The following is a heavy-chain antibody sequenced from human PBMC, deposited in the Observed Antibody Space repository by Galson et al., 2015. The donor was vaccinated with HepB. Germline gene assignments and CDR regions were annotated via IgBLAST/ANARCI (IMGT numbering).Heavy chain of an antibody. D-gene: IGHD2-2*02. Sequence: SLRLSCAASGFTFSSYSMNWVRQAPGKGLEWVSYISSSSSTIYYADSVKGRFTISRDNAKNSLYLQMNSLRDEDTAVYYCARATDIVVVPAAIGGSRVIRPIGAFDIWGQGTMVTVSS. CDR2: ISSSSSTI. CDR1: GFTFSSYS. J-gene: IGHJ3*02. V-gene: IGHV3-48*02. CDR3: ARATDIVVVPAAIGGSRVIRPIGAFDI.